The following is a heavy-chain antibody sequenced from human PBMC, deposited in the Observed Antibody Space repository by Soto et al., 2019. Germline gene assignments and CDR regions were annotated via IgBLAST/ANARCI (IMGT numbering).Heavy chain of an antibody. CDR1: GFTFNKFG. CDR2: VSHDGCSK. CDR3: ARDQASNCFDF. J-gene: IGHJ4*02. V-gene: IGHV3-30*03. D-gene: IGHD2-15*01. Sequence: QVQLVESGGAVVQPGTSLKISCAASGFTFNKFGLHWVRQAPGKGLEWVAVVSHDGCSKHYTDSVKGRFTVSRDNAKNTVFLQMNSLTAEDTAVYYCARDQASNCFDFWGQGTLVSVSA.